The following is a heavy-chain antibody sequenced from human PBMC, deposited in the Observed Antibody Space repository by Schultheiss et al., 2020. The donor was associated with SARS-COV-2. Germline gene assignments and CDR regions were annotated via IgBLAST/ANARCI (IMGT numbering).Heavy chain of an antibody. V-gene: IGHV3-49*03. Sequence: GGSLRLSCTASGFTFGDYAMSWFRQAPGKGLEWVGFIRSKAYGGTTEYAASVKGRFTISRDESLRSLYLQMNSLKTEDTAVYYCARGQGGAFSSFDYWGPGTLVTVSS. CDR2: IRSKAYGGTT. CDR1: GFTFGDYA. D-gene: IGHD1-26*01. CDR3: ARGQGGAFSSFDY. J-gene: IGHJ4*02.